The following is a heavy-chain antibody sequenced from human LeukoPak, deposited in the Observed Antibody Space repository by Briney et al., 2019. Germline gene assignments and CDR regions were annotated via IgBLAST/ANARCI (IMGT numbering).Heavy chain of an antibody. D-gene: IGHD3-3*02. J-gene: IGHJ4*02. V-gene: IGHV3-15*01. CDR3: TLLESGY. CDR2: IKSKADGGTT. Sequence: GSLRLSCAASGFTFRNAWMSWGRQAPGKGLEWVGRIKSKADGGTTDYAAFVKGRFSISRDDSTNTLYLQMDSLRTEDTALYYCTLLESGYWGQGTLVTVSS. CDR1: GFTFRNAW.